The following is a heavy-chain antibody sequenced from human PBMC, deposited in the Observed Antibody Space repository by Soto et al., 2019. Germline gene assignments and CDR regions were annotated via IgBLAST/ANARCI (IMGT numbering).Heavy chain of an antibody. CDR1: GGSFSGYY. J-gene: IGHJ6*02. CDR3: ARVAKWGYYYYGMDV. Sequence: QVQLQQWGAGLLKPSETLSLTCAVYGGSFSGYYWSWIRQPPGKGLEWIGEINHSGSTNYNPSLKSGVTISVDTSKNQFSLKLSSVTAADTAVYYCARVAKWGYYYYGMDVWGQGTTVTVSS. D-gene: IGHD2-15*01. V-gene: IGHV4-34*01. CDR2: INHSGST.